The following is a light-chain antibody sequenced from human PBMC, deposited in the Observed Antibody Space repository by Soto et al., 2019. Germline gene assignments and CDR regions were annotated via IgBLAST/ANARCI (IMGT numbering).Light chain of an antibody. Sequence: EIVLTQSPATLSLSPGERVTLSCRASQSVSSYLAWYQQKPGKAPRLLIYDASNMDTGIPARFSGSGSGTDFPTTISRRDPEDFAVYCCQHRSNSYTFGQGTKLEIK. V-gene: IGKV3-11*01. CDR2: DAS. CDR1: QSVSSY. CDR3: QHRSNSYT. J-gene: IGKJ2*01.